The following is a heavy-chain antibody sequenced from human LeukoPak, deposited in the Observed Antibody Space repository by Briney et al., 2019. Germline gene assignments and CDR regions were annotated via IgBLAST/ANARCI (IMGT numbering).Heavy chain of an antibody. D-gene: IGHD6-6*01. CDR1: GASASSYF. CDR3: AKLLGEEY. CDR2: VYHSGSS. J-gene: IGHJ4*02. V-gene: IGHV4-59*02. Sequence: SETLSLTCTVSGASASSYFWSWIRQSPEKGLEWIGYVYHSGSSRSNPSLPSRVTISQDTSRNQVSLKMTSATAADTAVYYCAKLLGEEYWGQGTQVVVSS.